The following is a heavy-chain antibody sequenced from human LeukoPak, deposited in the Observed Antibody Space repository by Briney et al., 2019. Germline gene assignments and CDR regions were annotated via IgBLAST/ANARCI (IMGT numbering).Heavy chain of an antibody. CDR2: IYYRGNT. CDR1: GGSISSYY. CDR3: ARAGNNWSFDY. D-gene: IGHD1-1*01. V-gene: IGHV4-59*01. J-gene: IGHJ4*02. Sequence: SETLSLTCTVSGGSISSYYWSWIRQPPGKGLEGIGYIYYRGNTNYNPSLKSRVTMAVDTSKSQFSLKVSSVTAADTAVYYCARAGNNWSFDYWGQGTLVTVSS.